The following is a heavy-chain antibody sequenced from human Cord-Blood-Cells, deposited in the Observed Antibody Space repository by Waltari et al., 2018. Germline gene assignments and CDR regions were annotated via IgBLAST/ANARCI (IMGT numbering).Heavy chain of an antibody. V-gene: IGHV1-3*01. J-gene: IGHJ3*02. CDR1: GYTFTSYA. CDR3: ARPVSIAAAGTAFDI. D-gene: IGHD6-13*01. Sequence: QVQLVQSGAEVKKPGASVKVSCKASGYTFTSYAMHWVRQAPGQRLEWMGWINAGNGNTKYSQKFQGRVTITRDTSASTAYMELSSLRSEDTAVYYCARPVSIAAAGTAFDIWGQGTMVTVSS. CDR2: INAGNGNT.